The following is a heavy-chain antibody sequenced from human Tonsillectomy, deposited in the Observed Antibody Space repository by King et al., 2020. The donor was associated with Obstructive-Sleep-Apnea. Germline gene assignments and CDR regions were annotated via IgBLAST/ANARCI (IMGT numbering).Heavy chain of an antibody. J-gene: IGHJ6*02. Sequence: VQLVESGGGVVQPGRSLRLSCAASGFTFSSYGMHWVRQAPGKGLEWVAVIWYDGNNIYYADSVKGRFTISRDNSKNTLYLQMNSLRAEDTALYYCARGTGSAAAGNLGYYGMDVWGQGTTVTVSS. CDR2: IWYDGNNI. D-gene: IGHD6-13*01. CDR1: GFTFSSYG. V-gene: IGHV3-33*01. CDR3: ARGTGSAAAGNLGYYGMDV.